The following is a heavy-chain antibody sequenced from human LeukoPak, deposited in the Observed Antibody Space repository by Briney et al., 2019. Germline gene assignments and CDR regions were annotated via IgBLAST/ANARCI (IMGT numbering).Heavy chain of an antibody. J-gene: IGHJ4*02. Sequence: PGGSLRLSCAASGFTFRNYGMHWVRQAPGKGLEWVAVIWDDGSKDNFADSVKGRFTISRDSSKNTLYLQMNSLRVEDTAVYYCARDRNSGSYFDFWGQGTLVTVSS. CDR1: GFTFRNYG. D-gene: IGHD1-26*01. V-gene: IGHV3-33*01. CDR2: IWDDGSKD. CDR3: ARDRNSGSYFDF.